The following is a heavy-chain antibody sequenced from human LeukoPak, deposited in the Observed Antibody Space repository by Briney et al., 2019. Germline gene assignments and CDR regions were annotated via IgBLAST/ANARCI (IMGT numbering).Heavy chain of an antibody. D-gene: IGHD3-10*01. CDR3: ARGEITMVRGVPSLGY. CDR2: IYDSGST. CDR1: GGSISSYY. Sequence: PSETLSLTCTVSGGSISSYYWSWIRQPPGKGLEWVGYIYDSGSTNYNPSLKSRVTISVDTSNNPFSLNLRSVTAADTAVYYCARGEITMVRGVPSLGYWGQGTLVTVSS. J-gene: IGHJ4*02. V-gene: IGHV4-59*01.